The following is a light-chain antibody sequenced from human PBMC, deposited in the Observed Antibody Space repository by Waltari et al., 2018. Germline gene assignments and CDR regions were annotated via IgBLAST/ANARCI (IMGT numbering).Light chain of an antibody. CDR1: QSVNNN. CDR3: QQYNSYPLI. Sequence: DIQMTQSPSTLSASVGDRVTITCRASQSVNNNLAWYQQKPGKAPKVLIHKVSRLESGVPSRFGGSQSGTEFTFTISSLQPDDFATYYCQQYNSYPLIFGGGTTVEIK. V-gene: IGKV1-5*03. J-gene: IGKJ4*01. CDR2: KVS.